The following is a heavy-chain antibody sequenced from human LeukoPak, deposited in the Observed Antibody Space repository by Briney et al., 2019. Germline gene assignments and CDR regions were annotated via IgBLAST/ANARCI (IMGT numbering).Heavy chain of an antibody. Sequence: SVKVSCKASGGTFSSYAISWVRQAPGQGLEWMGGIIPIFGTANYAQKFQGRVTITADESTSTAYMELSSLRSEDTAVYYCARVRYYDFWSGYQPRDAFDIWGQGTMVTVSS. CDR3: ARVRYYDFWSGYQPRDAFDI. D-gene: IGHD3-3*01. CDR1: GGTFSSYA. V-gene: IGHV1-69*13. J-gene: IGHJ3*02. CDR2: IIPIFGTA.